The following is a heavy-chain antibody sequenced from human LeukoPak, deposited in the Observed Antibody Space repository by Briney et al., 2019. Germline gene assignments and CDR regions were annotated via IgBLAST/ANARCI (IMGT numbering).Heavy chain of an antibody. V-gene: IGHV3-23*01. CDR1: GFTFSSYA. J-gene: IGHJ4*02. Sequence: TGGSLRLSCATSGFTFSSYAMSWVRQAPGKGLEWVSAISGSGGSTYYADSVKGRFTISRDNSKNTLYLQMNSLRAEDTAVYYCAKDGPVIYGSGSYWGQGTLVTVSS. CDR2: ISGSGGST. CDR3: AKDGPVIYGSGSY. D-gene: IGHD3-10*01.